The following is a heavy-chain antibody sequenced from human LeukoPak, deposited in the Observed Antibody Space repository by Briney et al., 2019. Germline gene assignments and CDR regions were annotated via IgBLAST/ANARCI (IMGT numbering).Heavy chain of an antibody. CDR3: ARAHYYGSGSYQAFDI. CDR2: IWYDGSNK. D-gene: IGHD3-10*01. CDR1: GFTFSSYG. J-gene: IGHJ3*02. V-gene: IGHV3-33*01. Sequence: PGGSLRLSCAASGFTFSSYGTHWVRQAPGKGLEWVAVIWYDGSNKYYADSVKGRFTISRDNSKNTLYLQMNSLRAEDTAVYYCARAHYYGSGSYQAFDIWGQGTMVTVSS.